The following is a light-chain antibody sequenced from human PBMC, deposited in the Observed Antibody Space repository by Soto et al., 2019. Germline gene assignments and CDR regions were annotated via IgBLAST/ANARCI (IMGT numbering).Light chain of an antibody. CDR2: AAS. J-gene: IGKJ2*01. V-gene: IGKV1-39*01. CDR1: QSITNY. Sequence: DIQMTQSPSSLSVSVGDRVTITCRASQSITNYLNWYQQKPGKAPRLLVYAASSLQSGVTSRFSGNGSGTDFTLPISSLQPEDFASYYCQQSDSYPYTFGQGTKLEIK. CDR3: QQSDSYPYT.